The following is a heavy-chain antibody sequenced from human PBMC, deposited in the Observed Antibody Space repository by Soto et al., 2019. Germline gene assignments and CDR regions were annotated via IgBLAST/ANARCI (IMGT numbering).Heavy chain of an antibody. CDR3: AGSIAAAAYYYYMDV. CDR1: GFTFSSYA. V-gene: IGHV3-23*01. J-gene: IGHJ6*03. Sequence: GGSLRLSCAASGFTFSSYAMSWVRQAPGKGLEWVSAISGSGGSTYYADSVKGRFTISRDNSKNTLYLQMNSLRAEDTAVYYCAGSIAAAAYYYYMDVWGKGTTVTVSS. CDR2: ISGSGGST. D-gene: IGHD6-13*01.